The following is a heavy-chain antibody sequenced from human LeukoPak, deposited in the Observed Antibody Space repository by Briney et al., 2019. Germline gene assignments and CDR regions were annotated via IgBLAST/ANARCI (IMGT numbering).Heavy chain of an antibody. CDR1: GFIFSNYV. CDR2: ISPSSGT. V-gene: IGHV3-23*01. CDR3: ARPQSSSGYYWPFDD. D-gene: IGHD3-22*01. J-gene: IGHJ4*02. Sequence: PGGSLRLSCAASGFIFSNYVMNWVRQAPGKGLEWVSAISPSSGTFYADSVKGRFTISRDNSKNTLYLQMNSLGAEDTAVYYCARPQSSSGYYWPFDDWGQGTLVTVSS.